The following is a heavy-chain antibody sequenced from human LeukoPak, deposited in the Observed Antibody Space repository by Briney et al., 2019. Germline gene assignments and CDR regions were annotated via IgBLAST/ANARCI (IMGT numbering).Heavy chain of an antibody. CDR2: VYYDGIN. Sequence: SETLSLTCTVSGGSINNTLFYWGWIRQPPGKGLEWIGTVYYDGINYSSPSLKSRVATSVDTSKNQFSLKLSSVTAADTAVYYCAGGRRYFDWLLPYYYYGMDVWGQGTTVTVSS. J-gene: IGHJ6*02. V-gene: IGHV4-39*07. D-gene: IGHD3-9*01. CDR1: GGSINNTLFY. CDR3: AGGRRYFDWLLPYYYYGMDV.